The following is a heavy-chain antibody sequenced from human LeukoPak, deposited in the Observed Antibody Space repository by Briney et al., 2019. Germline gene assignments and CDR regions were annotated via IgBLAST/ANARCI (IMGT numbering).Heavy chain of an antibody. CDR2: TNPNSGGT. D-gene: IGHD3-3*01. Sequence: ASVNVSCKASGYTFTGYYMHWVRQAPGQGLEWMGWTNPNSGGTNYAQKFQGRVTMTRDTSISTAYMELSRLRSDDTAVYYCARDSPYYDFWSAKPGSMDVWGQGTTVTVSS. CDR1: GYTFTGYY. CDR3: ARDSPYYDFWSAKPGSMDV. J-gene: IGHJ6*02. V-gene: IGHV1-2*02.